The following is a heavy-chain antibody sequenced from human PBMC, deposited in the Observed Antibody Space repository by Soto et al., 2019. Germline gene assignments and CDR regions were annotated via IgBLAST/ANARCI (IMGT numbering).Heavy chain of an antibody. CDR2: INHSGST. Sequence: LSLTCAVYGGSFSGYYWSWIRQPPGKGLEWIGEINHSGSTNYNPSLKSRVTISVDTSKNQFSLKLSSVTAADTAVYYCARDRLPMVGGVIGRDNWFAPWGQGTLVTVPS. CDR3: ARDRLPMVGGVIGRDNWFAP. CDR1: GGSFSGYY. J-gene: IGHJ5*02. D-gene: IGHD3-10*01. V-gene: IGHV4-34*01.